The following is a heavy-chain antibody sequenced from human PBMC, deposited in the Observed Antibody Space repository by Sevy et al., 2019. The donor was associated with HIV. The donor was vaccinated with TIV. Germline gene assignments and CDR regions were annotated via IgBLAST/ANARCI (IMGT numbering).Heavy chain of an antibody. D-gene: IGHD3-3*01. CDR1: EFTFSSYA. Sequence: GGSLRLSCAASEFTFSSYAMHWIRQAPGKGLDWLAVISHDGRNKDYADSVKGRFTISRDNSNNTLYLQMNSLRGDDTAIYYCARVGLRFLGWSSHTSGNWFDPWGQGTLVTVSS. CDR2: ISHDGRNK. CDR3: ARVGLRFLGWSSHTSGNWFDP. J-gene: IGHJ5*02. V-gene: IGHV3-30*04.